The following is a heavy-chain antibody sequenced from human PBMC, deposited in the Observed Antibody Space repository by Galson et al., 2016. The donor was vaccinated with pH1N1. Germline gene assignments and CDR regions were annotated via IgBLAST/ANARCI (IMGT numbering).Heavy chain of an antibody. CDR2: IIPIFGTT. D-gene: IGHD5-12*01. CDR1: GGTFRKDA. Sequence: SVKVSCKASGGTFRKDAVSWVRQAPGQGLEWMGGIIPIFGTTNYAHNFRGRVTMTTDESTTTVYMALSSLRFEDTAVYYCATERGVATVHRWLDPWGQGVLVTVSS. CDR3: ATERGVATVHRWLDP. J-gene: IGHJ5*02. V-gene: IGHV1-69*05.